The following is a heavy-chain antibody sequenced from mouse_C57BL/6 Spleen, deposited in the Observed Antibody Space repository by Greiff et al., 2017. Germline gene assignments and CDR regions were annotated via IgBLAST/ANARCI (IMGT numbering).Heavy chain of an antibody. CDR2: IHPNSGST. V-gene: IGHV1-64*01. J-gene: IGHJ4*01. Sequence: VQLQQPGAELVKPGASVKLSCKASGYTFTSYWMHWVKQRPGQSLEWIGMIHPNSGSTNYNEKFKSKATLTVDKSSSTAYMQLSSLTSEDSAVYYCASSTVVAPYAMDYWGQGTSVTVSS. D-gene: IGHD1-1*01. CDR1: GYTFTSYW. CDR3: ASSTVVAPYAMDY.